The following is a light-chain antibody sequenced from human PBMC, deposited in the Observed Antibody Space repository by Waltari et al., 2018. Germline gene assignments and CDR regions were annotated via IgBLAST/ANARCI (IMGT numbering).Light chain of an antibody. Sequence: QSALTQPASVSGSPGQPITISCTGTSSDVGGYNSVSWYQQHPGKAPKLMIYDVSKRPSGVSNRFSGSKSGNTASLTISGLQAEDEADYYCSSYTSSSVVFGGGTKLTVL. CDR1: SSDVGGYNS. CDR3: SSYTSSSVV. CDR2: DVS. V-gene: IGLV2-14*01. J-gene: IGLJ2*01.